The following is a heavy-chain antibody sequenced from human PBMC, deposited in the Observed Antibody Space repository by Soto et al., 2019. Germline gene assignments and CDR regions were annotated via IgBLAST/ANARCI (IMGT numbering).Heavy chain of an antibody. CDR2: TYYRSKWYN. V-gene: IGHV6-1*01. CDR3: XXXXXXXXXTKDLGY. J-gene: IGHJ4*02. D-gene: IGHD5-12*01. CDR1: GDSVSSNSAX. Sequence: QVQLQQSGPGLVKPSQTLSLTCAISGDSVSSNSAXWNWIRQSXSRGLEWLGRTYYRSKWYNDYAVSVKSRITINPXTXXXQFXXXXXXXXXXXXXXXXXXXXXXXXXXTKDLGYWGQGTLVTVSS.